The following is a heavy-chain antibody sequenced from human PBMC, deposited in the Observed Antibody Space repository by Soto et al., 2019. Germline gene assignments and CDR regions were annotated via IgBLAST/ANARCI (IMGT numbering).Heavy chain of an antibody. CDR3: ARGITIFGVVPNWFDP. V-gene: IGHV4-34*01. J-gene: IGHJ5*02. CDR1: GGSFSGYY. D-gene: IGHD3-3*01. Sequence: QVQLQQWGAGLLKPSETLSLTCAVYGGSFSGYYWSWIRQPPGKGREWIGEINHSGSTNYNPSLKSRVTISVDTSKNQFSLKLSSVTAADTAVYYCARGITIFGVVPNWFDPWGQGTLVTVSS. CDR2: INHSGST.